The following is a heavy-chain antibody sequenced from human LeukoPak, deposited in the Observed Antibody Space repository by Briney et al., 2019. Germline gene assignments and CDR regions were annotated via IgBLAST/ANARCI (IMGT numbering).Heavy chain of an antibody. V-gene: IGHV6-1*01. CDR1: GDSVSSNSAA. J-gene: IGHJ4*02. Sequence: SQTLSLTFAISGDSVSSNSAAWNWIRQSPSRALEWLGRTYYRSKWYNDYAVSVKSRITINPDTSKNQFSLQLNSVTPEDTAVYYCARDLLSSLEWLLYPTKYYFDYWGQGTLVTVSS. CDR2: TYYRSKWYN. CDR3: ARDLLSSLEWLLYPTKYYFDY. D-gene: IGHD3-3*01.